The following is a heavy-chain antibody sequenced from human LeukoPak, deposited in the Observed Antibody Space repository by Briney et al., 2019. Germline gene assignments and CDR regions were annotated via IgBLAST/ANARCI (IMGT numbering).Heavy chain of an antibody. J-gene: IGHJ5*02. CDR3: ARGSSSSPNWFDP. CDR1: GGSISSNY. D-gene: IGHD6-13*01. CDR2: IHSSGST. V-gene: IGHV4-4*07. Sequence: SETLSLTCTVSGGSISSNYWSWIRQSAVKGLEWIGRIHSSGSTNYNPSLKSRATTSVDTSKNQFSLRLSSVTAADTAVYFCARGSSSSPNWFDPWGRGTQVTVSS.